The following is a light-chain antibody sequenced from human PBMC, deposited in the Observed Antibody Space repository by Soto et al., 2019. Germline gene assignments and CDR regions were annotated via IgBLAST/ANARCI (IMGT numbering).Light chain of an antibody. CDR2: EVT. J-gene: IGLJ3*02. CDR1: SSDVGGYNY. V-gene: IGLV2-14*01. CDR3: YSYTSRSTWV. Sequence: QSALTQPASVSGSPGQSITISCTGTSSDVGGYNYVSWYQQHPDKAPEVMIYEVTKRPSGVSDRFSGSKSGNTASLTISGLQAADEAVYYCYSYTSRSTWVFGGGTKLTVL.